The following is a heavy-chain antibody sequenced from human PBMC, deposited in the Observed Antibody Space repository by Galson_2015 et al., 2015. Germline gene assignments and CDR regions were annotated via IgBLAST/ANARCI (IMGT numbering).Heavy chain of an antibody. CDR2: ISSSSATI. J-gene: IGHJ4*01. CDR3: ARDFRDFWSCTFADY. Sequence: SLRLSCAASGLTVSSYSINWVRQAPGKGLEWVSYISSSSATIYYVGSVRGRFTVSRDNAKKSVFLQMNSLRDEDTAVYYCARDFRDFWSCTFADYSGRATLVPVS. CDR1: GLTVSSYS. D-gene: IGHD3-3*01. V-gene: IGHV3-48*02.